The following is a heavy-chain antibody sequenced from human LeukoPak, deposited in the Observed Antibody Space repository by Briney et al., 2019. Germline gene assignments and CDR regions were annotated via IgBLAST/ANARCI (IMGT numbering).Heavy chain of an antibody. CDR3: AKGHGSGSELGY. CDR2: ISGSGGST. V-gene: IGHV3-23*01. D-gene: IGHD2-15*01. CDR1: GFTFSRYA. J-gene: IGHJ4*02. Sequence: GGSLRLSCAASGFTFSRYAMSWVRQVPGKGLEWVSGISGSGGSTYYADSVKGRFSISRDNSKNTLYLQMNSLRAEDTAVYYCAKGHGSGSELGYWGQETLVTVSS.